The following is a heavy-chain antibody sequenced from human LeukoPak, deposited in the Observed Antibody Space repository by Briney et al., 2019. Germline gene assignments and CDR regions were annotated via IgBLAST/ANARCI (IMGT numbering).Heavy chain of an antibody. CDR2: ISTNGGST. J-gene: IGHJ3*02. CDR1: GFTFRSYA. V-gene: IGHV3-64*01. D-gene: IGHD2-21*02. Sequence: GGSLRVSCAASGFTFRSYAIHWVRRAPGKGLEYVAAISTNGGSTYYANSVRGRFTISRDKSKNTLYLQMGILRAEDMAVYYCAREGGDTDAFDIWGQGTMVTVSS. CDR3: AREGGDTDAFDI.